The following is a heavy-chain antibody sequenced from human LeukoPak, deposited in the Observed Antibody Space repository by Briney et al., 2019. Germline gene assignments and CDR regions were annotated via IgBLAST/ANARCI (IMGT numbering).Heavy chain of an antibody. Sequence: SETLSLTCAVYGGSFSGYYWSWIRQPPGKGLEWIGEINHSGSTNYNPSLKSRVTISVDTSKNQFSLKLSSVTAADTAVYYCASASEISEGGVDIWGQGTMVTVSS. CDR2: INHSGST. CDR3: ASASEISEGGVDI. J-gene: IGHJ3*02. V-gene: IGHV4-34*01. CDR1: GGSFSGYY. D-gene: IGHD4-17*01.